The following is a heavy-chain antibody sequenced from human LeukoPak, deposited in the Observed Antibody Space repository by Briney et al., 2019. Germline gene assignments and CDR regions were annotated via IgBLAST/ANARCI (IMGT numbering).Heavy chain of an antibody. D-gene: IGHD1-26*01. J-gene: IGHJ4*02. V-gene: IGHV3-30*02. Sequence: PGGSLRLSCAASEFIFSDYDMQWVRQAPGKGVEWVALIRYDGRSEYYSGHMQGRFTISRDNSRNNLFLNMNNLGPEDTAVYFCARTRLGTSTSFYFDLWGQGTLVTVSS. CDR3: ARTRLGTSTSFYFDL. CDR1: EFIFSDYD. CDR2: IRYDGRSE.